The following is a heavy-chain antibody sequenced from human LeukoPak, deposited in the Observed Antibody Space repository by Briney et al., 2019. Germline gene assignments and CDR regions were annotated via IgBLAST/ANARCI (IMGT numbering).Heavy chain of an antibody. Sequence: PSETLSLTCAVYGGSFSGYYWSWIRQPPGKGLEWIGEINHSGSTNYNPSLKSRVTISVDTSKNQFSPKLSSVTAADTAVYYCARKGGRGYSYGYYGYWGQGTLVTVSS. CDR2: INHSGST. V-gene: IGHV4-34*01. CDR3: ARKGGRGYSYGYYGY. CDR1: GGSFSGYY. J-gene: IGHJ4*02. D-gene: IGHD5-18*01.